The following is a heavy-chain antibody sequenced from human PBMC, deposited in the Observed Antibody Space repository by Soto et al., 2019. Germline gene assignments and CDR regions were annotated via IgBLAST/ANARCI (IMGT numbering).Heavy chain of an antibody. CDR3: AREGRDSYNVGH. CDR1: SGSISSSTW. CDR2: IHESGDT. D-gene: IGHD1-1*01. V-gene: IGHV4-4*02. Sequence: QVQLQESGPGLVKPSGTLSLTCVVSSGSISSSTWWSWVRQSPGKWLEWIGEIHESGDTNYNPSLKSRLTISVDQSQNQCSLNRRSVTAADTAVYYCAREGRDSYNVGHWGQGTLVSVSS. J-gene: IGHJ4*02.